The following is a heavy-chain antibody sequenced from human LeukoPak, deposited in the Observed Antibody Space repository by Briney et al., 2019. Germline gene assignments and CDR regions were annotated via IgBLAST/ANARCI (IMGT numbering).Heavy chain of an antibody. J-gene: IGHJ4*02. CDR2: ISYDGSNK. CDR1: GFTFSSYA. Sequence: GGSLRLSCAASGFTFSSYAMHWVRQAPGKGLEWVAVISYDGSNKYYADSVKGRFTISRDNSKNTLYLQMNSLRAEDTAVYYCASEGHDYGDYMVPLDYWGQGTLVTVSS. CDR3: ASEGHDYGDYMVPLDY. D-gene: IGHD4-17*01. V-gene: IGHV3-30*04.